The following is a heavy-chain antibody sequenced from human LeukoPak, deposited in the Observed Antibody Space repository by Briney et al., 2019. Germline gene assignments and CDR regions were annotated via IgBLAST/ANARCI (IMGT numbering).Heavy chain of an antibody. CDR3: AKSGAAADAFHN. D-gene: IGHD6-13*01. J-gene: IGHJ4*02. CDR2: ITNSGATT. CDR1: GFTFSTYT. Sequence: GGSLRLSCVASGFTFSTYTMTWVRQAPGKGLEWVSSITNSGATTFSADSVKGRFTISRDNSKNSLFLQMERLRTEDTALYYCAKSGAAADAFHNWGQGTLVTVSS. V-gene: IGHV3-23*01.